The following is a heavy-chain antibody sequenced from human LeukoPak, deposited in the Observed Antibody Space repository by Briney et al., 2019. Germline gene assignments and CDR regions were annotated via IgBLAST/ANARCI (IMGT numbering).Heavy chain of an antibody. Sequence: ASVKVSCKASGGTFSSYAISWVRQAPGQGLEWMGGIIPIFGTANYAQKFQGRVTMTRNTSISTAYMELSSLRSEDTAVYYWARGFFYGSGSYWFDPWGQGTLVTVSS. V-gene: IGHV1-69*05. CDR3: ARGFFYGSGSYWFDP. D-gene: IGHD3-10*01. CDR2: IIPIFGTA. CDR1: GGTFSSYA. J-gene: IGHJ5*02.